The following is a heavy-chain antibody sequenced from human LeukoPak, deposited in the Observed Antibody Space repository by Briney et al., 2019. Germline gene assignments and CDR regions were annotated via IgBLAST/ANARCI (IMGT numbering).Heavy chain of an antibody. V-gene: IGHV4-59*01. CDR1: GGSISSYY. J-gene: IGHJ3*02. CDR3: ARDPVPPYCSSTSCYYAFDI. D-gene: IGHD2-2*01. Sequence: SETLSLTCTVSGGSISSYYWSWIRQPPGKGLEWIGYIYYSGSTNYHPSLKSRVTISEDTSKNQFSLKLSSVTAADTAVYYCARDPVPPYCSSTSCYYAFDIWGQGTMVTVSS. CDR2: IYYSGST.